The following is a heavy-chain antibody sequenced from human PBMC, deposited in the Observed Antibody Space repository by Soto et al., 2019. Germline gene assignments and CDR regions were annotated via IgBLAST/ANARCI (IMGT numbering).Heavy chain of an antibody. CDR3: ARRGSGGIAVAGTSFDY. J-gene: IGHJ4*02. CDR2: IYYSGST. V-gene: IGHV4-39*01. CDR1: GGSISSSSYY. D-gene: IGHD6-19*01. Sequence: SETLSLTCTVSGGSISSSSYYWGWIRQPPGKGLEWIGTIYYSGSTYYNPSLKSRVTISVDTSKNQFSLKLSSVTAADTAVYYCARRGSGGIAVAGTSFDYWGQGTLVTVSS.